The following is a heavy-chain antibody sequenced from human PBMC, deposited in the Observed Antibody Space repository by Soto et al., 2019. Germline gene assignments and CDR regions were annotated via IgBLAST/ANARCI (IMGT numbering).Heavy chain of an antibody. D-gene: IGHD3-22*01. CDR3: ARDRTDSGYYTNWLDP. CDR2: IIPIFGTT. CDR1: GGTFGSDA. V-gene: IGHV1-69*06. J-gene: IGHJ5*02. Sequence: SVKVSCKASGGTFGSDAITWVRQAPGQGLGWVGRIIPIFGTTNYAQNLQGRVTISADKSTLTSYMELHSLTSDDTALYYCARDRTDSGYYTNWLDPWGQGTQVTVSS.